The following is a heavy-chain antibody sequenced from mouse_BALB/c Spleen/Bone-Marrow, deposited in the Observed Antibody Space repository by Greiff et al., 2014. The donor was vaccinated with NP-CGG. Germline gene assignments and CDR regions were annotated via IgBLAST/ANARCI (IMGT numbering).Heavy chain of an antibody. CDR1: GYAFSSYW. Sequence: VQREESGAELVRPGSSVKLSCKASGYAFSSYWMNWVKQRPGQGLEWIGQVHPSDGDTNYNGKFKVKATLTADKSSSTANMQPSNLTSEDSAVYVCASWGSYKGNSHFAYWGRGTLVTVS. V-gene: IGHV1-80*01. CDR2: VHPSDGDT. D-gene: IGHD2-1*01. CDR3: ASWGSYKGNSHFAY. J-gene: IGHJ3*01.